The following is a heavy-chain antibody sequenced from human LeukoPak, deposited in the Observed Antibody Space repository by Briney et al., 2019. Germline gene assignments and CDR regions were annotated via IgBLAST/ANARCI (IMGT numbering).Heavy chain of an antibody. CDR3: AKDSTSSWAFDI. D-gene: IGHD6-13*01. J-gene: IGHJ3*02. CDR1: GFTFSSYW. V-gene: IGHV3-74*01. Sequence: GGSLRLSCAASGFTFSSYWMHWVRQAPGKGLVWVSRINSDGSSTSYADSVKGRFTISRDNSKNTLYLQMNSLRAEDTAVYYCAKDSTSSWAFDIWGQGTMVTVSS. CDR2: INSDGSST.